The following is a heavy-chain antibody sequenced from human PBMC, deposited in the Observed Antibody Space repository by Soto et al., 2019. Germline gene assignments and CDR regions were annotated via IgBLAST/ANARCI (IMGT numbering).Heavy chain of an antibody. V-gene: IGHV4-31*03. CDR2: VSHSGST. D-gene: IGHD5-18*01. CDR3: AREYTYGSNFFDC. Sequence: SESLSLTCTVSGGSISSAAYYWSWIRQHPGKGLEWIGYVSHSGSTYYNPSLKSRVIISVDTSKNQFSLSLTSVTAADTAVYYCAREYTYGSNFFDCWGQGALVTVSS. J-gene: IGHJ4*02. CDR1: GGSISSAAYY.